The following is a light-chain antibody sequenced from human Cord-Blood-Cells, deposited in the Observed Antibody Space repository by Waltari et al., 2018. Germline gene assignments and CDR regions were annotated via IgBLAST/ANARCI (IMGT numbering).Light chain of an antibody. J-gene: IGLJ1*01. V-gene: IGLV2-11*01. CDR3: CSYAGSYTYV. CDR1: SSDFGGYNY. CDR2: DVS. Sequence: QSALTQPRSVSGSPGQSVTISCTGTSSDFGGYNYVSWYQQHPGKAPKLMIYDVSKRPSGVPAPFSGSNSGTTASLTISGLQGEDEADYYCCSYAGSYTYVFVTGTTVTVL.